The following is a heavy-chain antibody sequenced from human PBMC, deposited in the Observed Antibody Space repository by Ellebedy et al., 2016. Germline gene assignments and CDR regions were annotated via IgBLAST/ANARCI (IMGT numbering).Heavy chain of an antibody. D-gene: IGHD1-26*01. CDR2: INTNTGNP. Sequence: ASVKVSCKASGYTFTSYAMNWVRQAPGQGLEWMGWINTNTGNPTYAQGFTGRFVFSLDTSVSTAYLQISSLKAEDTAVYYCARDLTLSYAEYFQHWGQGTLVTVSS. CDR3: ARDLTLSYAEYFQH. CDR1: GYTFTSYA. V-gene: IGHV7-4-1*02. J-gene: IGHJ1*01.